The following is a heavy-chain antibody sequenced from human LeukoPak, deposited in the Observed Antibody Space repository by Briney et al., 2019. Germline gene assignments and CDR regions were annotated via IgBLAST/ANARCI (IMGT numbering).Heavy chain of an antibody. J-gene: IGHJ3*02. CDR1: DGSISGSSFY. V-gene: IGHV4-39*01. CDR3: ARLPRPGTAVITHDAFDI. Sequence: SETLSLTCTVSDGSISGSSFYWSWIRQPPGKGLEWIANIFYNGDTYYYPSLRSRVTISVDTSKNQFSLKVTSVTAADTAVYYCARLPRPGTAVITHDAFDIWGQGTVVTVSS. CDR2: IFYNGDT. D-gene: IGHD4-23*01.